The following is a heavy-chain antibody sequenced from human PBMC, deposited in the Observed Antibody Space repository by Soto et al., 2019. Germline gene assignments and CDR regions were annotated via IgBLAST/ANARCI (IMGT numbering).Heavy chain of an antibody. CDR1: GYTFTGYY. D-gene: IGHD6-13*01. V-gene: IGHV1-2*02. J-gene: IGHJ4*02. CDR3: ARDWPTGAAAGEGFDY. CDR2: INPNSGGT. Sequence: QVQLVQSGAEVKKPGASVKVSCKTSGYTFTGYYMHWVRQAPGQGLEWMGWINPNSGGTNYAQKFQGRVTMTRDTSISTAYMELSRLRSDDTAVYYCARDWPTGAAAGEGFDYWGQGTLVTVSS.